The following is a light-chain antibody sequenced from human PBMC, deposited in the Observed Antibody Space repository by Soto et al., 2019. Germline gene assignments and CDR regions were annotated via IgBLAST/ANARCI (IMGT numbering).Light chain of an antibody. CDR2: GAS. V-gene: IGKV3-20*01. CDR3: QQYGSSPFT. Sequence: EIVLTQSPGTLSLSPGERATLSCRASQSITSTYLAWYQQKLGQAPRLLIYGASSRATGIPDRFSGSGSGTEFTLTISRLEPEDFAVYYCQQYGSSPFTFGPGTKVDI. CDR1: QSITSTY. J-gene: IGKJ3*01.